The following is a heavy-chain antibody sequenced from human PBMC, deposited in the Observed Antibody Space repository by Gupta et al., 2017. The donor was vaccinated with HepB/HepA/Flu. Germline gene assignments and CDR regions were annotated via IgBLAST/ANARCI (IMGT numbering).Heavy chain of an antibody. V-gene: IGHV3-48*02. Sequence: EVQLVESGGGLVQPGGSLRLSCAASGFTFSSYNMNWVRQAPGKGLEWVSYISSRSRSISYADSVKGRFTISRDDAKNSLYLQRNSLRDDDTAVYHCARDQGYDFWSGYPPNSGGQGTLVTVSS. CDR2: ISSRSRSI. J-gene: IGHJ4*02. CDR1: GFTFSSYN. D-gene: IGHD3-3*01. CDR3: ARDQGYDFWSGYPPNS.